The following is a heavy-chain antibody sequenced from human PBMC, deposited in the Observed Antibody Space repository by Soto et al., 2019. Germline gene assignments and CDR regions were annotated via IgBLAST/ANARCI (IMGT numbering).Heavy chain of an antibody. CDR3: AKVLGYLASSGFYSPFDY. CDR1: GFTFSNYA. V-gene: IGHV3-23*01. Sequence: PGGSLRLSCAASGFTFSNYAMSWVRQTPGKGLEWVSAISGSGGSPYYADSVKGRFTISRDNSKNTLYVKMNNLKAEDTAVYYCAKVLGYLASSGFYSPFDYWGQGNLVTVSS. J-gene: IGHJ4*02. D-gene: IGHD3-22*01. CDR2: ISGSGGSP.